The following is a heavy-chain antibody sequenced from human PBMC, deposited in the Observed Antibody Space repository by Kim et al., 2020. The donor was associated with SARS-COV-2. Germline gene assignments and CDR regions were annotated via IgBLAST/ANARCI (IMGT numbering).Heavy chain of an antibody. CDR3: ARDFRITIFGVVPNAFDI. V-gene: IGHV1-46*01. J-gene: IGHJ3*02. D-gene: IGHD3-3*01. Sequence: QGRVTMTRDTSTSTVYMELSSLRSEDTAVYYCARDFRITIFGVVPNAFDIWGQGTMVTVSS.